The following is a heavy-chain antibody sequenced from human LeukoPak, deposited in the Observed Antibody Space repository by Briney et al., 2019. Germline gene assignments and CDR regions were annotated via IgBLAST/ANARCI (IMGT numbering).Heavy chain of an antibody. CDR2: IYNSGST. D-gene: IGHD5-12*01. Sequence: SETLSLTCTVSGGSISSYYWSWIRQPPGKGLEWIGYIYNSGSTHFTPSLKSRVTISVDTSKNQFSLKLSSVTAADTAVYYCARRYSGYDFAFDIWGQGTMVRVSS. CDR3: ARRYSGYDFAFDI. J-gene: IGHJ3*02. V-gene: IGHV4-59*08. CDR1: GGSISSYY.